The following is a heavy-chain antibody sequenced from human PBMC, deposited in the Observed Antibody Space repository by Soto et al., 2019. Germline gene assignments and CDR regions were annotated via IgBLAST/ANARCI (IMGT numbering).Heavy chain of an antibody. CDR3: ARVSRVYHP. CDR1: GDSITSNSYF. CDR2: IYYSGTT. J-gene: IGHJ5*02. D-gene: IGHD2-2*01. Sequence: SETLSLTCTVSGDSITSNSYFWAWIRQPPGKGLEWIGSIYYSGTTYYNPSLKSRVTISVDKSKNQFSLKLNSVTAADTAVYYCARVSRVYHPWGQGTLVTVSS. V-gene: IGHV4-39*07.